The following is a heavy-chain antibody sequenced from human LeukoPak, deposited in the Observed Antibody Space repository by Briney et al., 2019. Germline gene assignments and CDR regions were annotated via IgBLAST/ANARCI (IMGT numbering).Heavy chain of an antibody. CDR1: GFAFRTYW. D-gene: IGHD3-16*01. Sequence: GGSLRLSCAAPGFAFRTYWMNWVRQAPGKGLVWVSRINGDGSSTNYADSVRGRFTISRDNAKNTLFLQMNSLRVEDTAEYYCARDTSYGMDVWGQGITVTVSS. CDR3: ARDTSYGMDV. V-gene: IGHV3-74*01. CDR2: INGDGSST. J-gene: IGHJ6*02.